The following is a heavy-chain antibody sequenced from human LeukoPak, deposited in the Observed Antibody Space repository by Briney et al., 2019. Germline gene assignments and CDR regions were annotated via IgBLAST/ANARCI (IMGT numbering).Heavy chain of an antibody. Sequence: SGPTLVNPTQTLTLTCTFSGFSLSTRGMCVSWIRQPPGKALEWLSRIDWDDDKYYSTSLKTRLTISKDTSKNQVVLTMTNMDPVDTATYYCARIRCDLDWNDAFDYWGQGTLVTVSS. J-gene: IGHJ4*02. D-gene: IGHD1-1*01. CDR2: IDWDDDK. CDR1: GFSLSTRGMC. CDR3: ARIRCDLDWNDAFDY. V-gene: IGHV2-70*11.